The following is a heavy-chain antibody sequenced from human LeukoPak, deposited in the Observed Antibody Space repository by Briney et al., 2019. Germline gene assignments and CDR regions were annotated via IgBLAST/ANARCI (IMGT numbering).Heavy chain of an antibody. CDR3: ARATVDYYDSSGYYYDWFGR. D-gene: IGHD3-22*01. J-gene: IGHJ5*02. CDR2: ITNSGNT. Sequence: SETLSLTCTVSGVSISSSYCSWIRQPPAKGLELIGYITNSGNTSYNPSLTLQVTISVETSKNQYILKLSSVTAADTAVYYCARATVDYYDSSGYYYDWFGRWGQGTLVTVSS. V-gene: IGHV4-59*01. CDR1: GVSISSSY.